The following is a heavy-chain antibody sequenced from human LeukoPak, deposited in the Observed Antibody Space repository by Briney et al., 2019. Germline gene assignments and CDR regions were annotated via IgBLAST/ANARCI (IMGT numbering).Heavy chain of an antibody. Sequence: EASVKVSCKASGYTFTGYYMHWVRQAPGQGLEWMGWINPNSGGTNYAQKFQGWVTMTRDTSISTAYMELSRLRPDDTAVYYCARGEYCSSTSCYDYWGQGTLVTVSS. CDR3: ARGEYCSSTSCYDY. V-gene: IGHV1-2*04. D-gene: IGHD2-2*01. CDR1: GYTFTGYY. J-gene: IGHJ4*02. CDR2: INPNSGGT.